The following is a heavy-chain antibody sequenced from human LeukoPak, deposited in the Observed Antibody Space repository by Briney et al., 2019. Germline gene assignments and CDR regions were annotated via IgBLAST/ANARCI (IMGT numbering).Heavy chain of an antibody. Sequence: SETLSLTCTVSGGSISSGGYYWSWIRQPPGKGLEWIGYIYHSGSTYYNPSLKSRVTISVDTSKNQFSLKLSSVTAADTAVYYCARSGDLNWFDPWGQGTLVTVSS. D-gene: IGHD6-25*01. CDR3: ARSGDLNWFDP. CDR1: GGSISSGGYY. CDR2: IYHSGST. J-gene: IGHJ5*02. V-gene: IGHV4-30-2*01.